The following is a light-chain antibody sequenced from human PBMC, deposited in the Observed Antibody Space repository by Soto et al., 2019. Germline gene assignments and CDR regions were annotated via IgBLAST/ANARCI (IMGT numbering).Light chain of an antibody. J-gene: IGLJ1*01. CDR2: EGS. Sequence: QSALTQPASVSGSPGQSITISCTGTSSDVGSYNLVSWYQQHPGKAPKLMIYEGSKRPSGVSNRFSGSKSGNTASLTISGLQAEDEADYYCCSYAGSSNFYVFGTGTRSP. CDR3: CSYAGSSNFYV. CDR1: SSDVGSYNL. V-gene: IGLV2-23*01.